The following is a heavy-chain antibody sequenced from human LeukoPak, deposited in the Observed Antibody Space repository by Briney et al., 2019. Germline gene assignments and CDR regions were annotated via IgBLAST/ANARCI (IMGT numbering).Heavy chain of an antibody. D-gene: IGHD3-3*01. J-gene: IGHJ4*02. Sequence: ASVKVSCKASGYTFTGYYMHWVRQAPGQGLEWMGWINPNSGGTNYAQKFQGRVTMTRDTSISTAYMELSRLRSDDTAVYYCARAFYDFWSGYYPAFDYWGQGTLVTVSS. CDR3: ARAFYDFWSGYYPAFDY. CDR1: GYTFTGYY. CDR2: INPNSGGT. V-gene: IGHV1-2*02.